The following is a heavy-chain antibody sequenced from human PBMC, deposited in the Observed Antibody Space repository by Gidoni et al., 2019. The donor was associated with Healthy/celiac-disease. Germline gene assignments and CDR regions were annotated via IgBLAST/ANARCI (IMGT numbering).Heavy chain of an antibody. CDR2: INHSGST. D-gene: IGHD6-13*01. J-gene: IGHJ5*02. V-gene: IGHV4-34*01. Sequence: IRQPPGKGLEWIGEINHSGSTNYNPSLKSRVTISVDTSKNQFSLKLSSVTAADTAVYYCARAYSSGWYRRGNWFDPWGQGTLVTVSS. CDR3: ARAYSSGWYRRGNWFDP.